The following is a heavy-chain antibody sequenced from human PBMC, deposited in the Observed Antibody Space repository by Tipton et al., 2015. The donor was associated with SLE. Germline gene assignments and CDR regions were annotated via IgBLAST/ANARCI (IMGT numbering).Heavy chain of an antibody. CDR1: GASITSGGYY. J-gene: IGHJ3*02. V-gene: IGHV4-31*03. CDR3: AGGFRYGYDVFDM. CDR2: IYYTGNT. D-gene: IGHD5-18*01. Sequence: TLSLTCTVSGASITSGGYYWTWIRHHPGKGLEWIGHIYYTGNTRSNPSLKSRVTISADTSKNQFSLNLRSVTAADTALYYCAGGFRYGYDVFDMWGQGTAVTVSS.